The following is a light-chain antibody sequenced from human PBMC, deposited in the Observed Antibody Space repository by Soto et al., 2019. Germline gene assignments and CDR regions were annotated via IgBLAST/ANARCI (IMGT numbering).Light chain of an antibody. CDR1: PSVTNF. CDR2: GAF. V-gene: IGKV3-11*01. J-gene: IGKJ5*01. CDR3: QLRNIWPPVT. Sequence: EIVLTQSPATLSLSPGERATLSCRSRPSVTNFLAWYQQKPGQARRLLIYGAFNRATGIPARFSGSGAGTDFTLTISRLESEDSSIYYCQLRNIWPPVTFGQGTRLEI.